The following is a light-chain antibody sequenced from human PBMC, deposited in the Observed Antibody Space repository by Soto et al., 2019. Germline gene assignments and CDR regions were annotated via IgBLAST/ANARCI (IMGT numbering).Light chain of an antibody. V-gene: IGKV1-39*01. CDR1: QSIRKY. CDR2: AAS. Sequence: DIVMIRSHSSLAPSVGDRVTITLRASQSIRKYLSWFQQTXGNAPKXXIYAASGLQSGVPSRFGGSGAGAVCTRTISSLKHEDFVTYYCPQANCFTLTFRGGTQVDI. CDR3: PQANCFTLT. J-gene: IGKJ4*02.